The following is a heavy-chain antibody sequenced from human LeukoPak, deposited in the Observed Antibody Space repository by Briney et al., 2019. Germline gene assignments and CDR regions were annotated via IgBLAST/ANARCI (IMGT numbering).Heavy chain of an antibody. V-gene: IGHV3-7*05. Sequence: GGSLRLSCAASGFTFSSYWMSWVRQAPGKGLEWVANIKQDGSEEVYVDSVKGRFTISRDNAKNSLFLQMNTLRAEDTAVYYCVRDISGYYFDYWGQGTLVTVSS. CDR1: GFTFSSYW. D-gene: IGHD3-22*01. CDR3: VRDISGYYFDY. CDR2: IKQDGSEE. J-gene: IGHJ4*02.